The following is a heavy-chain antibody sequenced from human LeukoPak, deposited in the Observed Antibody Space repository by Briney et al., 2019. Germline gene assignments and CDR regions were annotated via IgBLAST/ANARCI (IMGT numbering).Heavy chain of an antibody. CDR3: AKGGAATMRDGYNYYYYYMEV. V-gene: IGHV3-23*01. Sequence: GGSLRLSCAASGITFSSHAMSWVRQAPGKGREWVSLISGSGGHTYYGDSVKGRFTISRDNSTNRLYLQMNSLRPEDTAVYYCAKGGAATMRDGYNYYYYYMEVWGRGTTVTVSS. J-gene: IGHJ6*03. CDR1: GITFSSHA. CDR2: ISGSGGHT. D-gene: IGHD5-24*01.